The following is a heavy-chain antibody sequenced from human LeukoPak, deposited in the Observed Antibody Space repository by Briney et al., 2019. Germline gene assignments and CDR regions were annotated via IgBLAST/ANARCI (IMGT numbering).Heavy chain of an antibody. J-gene: IGHJ4*02. CDR1: GYSFTSYW. D-gene: IGHD6-19*01. CDR2: IYPGDSDT. V-gene: IGHV5-51*01. Sequence: GESLKISCKGSGYSFTSYWIGWVRQMPGKGLEWTGIIYPGDSDTRYSPSFQGQVTISADKSISTAYLQWSSLKASDTAMYYCARRIPSSSGIIDYWGQGTLVTVSS. CDR3: ARRIPSSSGIIDY.